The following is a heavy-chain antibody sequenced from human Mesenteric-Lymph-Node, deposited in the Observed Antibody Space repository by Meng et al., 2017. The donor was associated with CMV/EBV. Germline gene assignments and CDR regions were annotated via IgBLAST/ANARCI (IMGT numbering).Heavy chain of an antibody. CDR3: ARGTGGRSSSWYHV. CDR1: GGSFSGYY. CDR2: INHSGST. J-gene: IGHJ4*02. D-gene: IGHD6-13*01. V-gene: IGHV4-34*01. Sequence: VYGGSFSGYYWSWIRQPPGKGLEWIGEINHSGSTNYNPPLKSRVTISVDTSKNQFSLKLSSVTAADTAVYYCARGTGGRSSSWYHVWGQGTLVTVSS.